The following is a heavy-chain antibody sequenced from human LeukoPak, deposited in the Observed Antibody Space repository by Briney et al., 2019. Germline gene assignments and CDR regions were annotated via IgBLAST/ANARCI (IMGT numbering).Heavy chain of an antibody. Sequence: PGGSLRLSCAASGFTFSSYWMSWVRQAPGKGLEWVANIKQDGSEKYYVDSVKGRFTISRDNAKNSLYLQMNSLRAEDTAVYYCARDTNYGSGSYLDYWGQGTLVTVSS. J-gene: IGHJ4*02. CDR3: ARDTNYGSGSYLDY. V-gene: IGHV3-7*01. CDR2: IKQDGSEK. CDR1: GFTFSSYW. D-gene: IGHD3-10*01.